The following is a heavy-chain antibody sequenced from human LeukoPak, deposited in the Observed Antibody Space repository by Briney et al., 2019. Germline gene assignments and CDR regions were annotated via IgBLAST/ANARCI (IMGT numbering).Heavy chain of an antibody. V-gene: IGHV4-34*01. D-gene: IGHD3-10*01. Sequence: SETLSLTCAVYGGSFSGYYWSWIRQPPGKGLEWIGEINHSGSTNYNPSLKSRVTISVDTSKNQFSLTLSSVTAADTAVYYCARPQPTYYYGSGSILGSDYWGQGTLVTVSS. CDR1: GGSFSGYY. J-gene: IGHJ4*02. CDR3: ARPQPTYYYGSGSILGSDY. CDR2: INHSGST.